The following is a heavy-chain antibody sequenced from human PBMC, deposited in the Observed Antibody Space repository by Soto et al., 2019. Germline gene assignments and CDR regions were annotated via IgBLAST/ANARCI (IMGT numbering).Heavy chain of an antibody. CDR2: IWYDGNTK. CDR1: GFTFSTHG. CDR3: ARPLVAPVAGPYYYGMDV. D-gene: IGHD6-19*01. V-gene: IGHV3-33*01. Sequence: GGSLRLSCAASGFTFSTHGFNWVRQAPGKGLEWVAVIWYDGNTKYYADSVKGRFTISRDNSKSTLYLQMNSLTAEDTAVYYCARPLVAPVAGPYYYGMDVWGQGTTVTVSS. J-gene: IGHJ6*02.